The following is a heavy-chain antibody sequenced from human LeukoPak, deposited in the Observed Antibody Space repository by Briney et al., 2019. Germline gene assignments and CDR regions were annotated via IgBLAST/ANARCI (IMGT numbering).Heavy chain of an antibody. J-gene: IGHJ6*03. CDR3: ARGFRDSSMHYYYYYMDV. D-gene: IGHD3-22*01. Sequence: SVKVSCKASGGTFSSYAISWVRQAPGQGLEWMGGIIPIFGTANYAQKFQGRVTITTDESTSTAYMELSSLRSEDTAVYYCARGFRDSSMHYYYYYMDVWGKGTTVTVSS. V-gene: IGHV1-69*05. CDR2: IIPIFGTA. CDR1: GGTFSSYA.